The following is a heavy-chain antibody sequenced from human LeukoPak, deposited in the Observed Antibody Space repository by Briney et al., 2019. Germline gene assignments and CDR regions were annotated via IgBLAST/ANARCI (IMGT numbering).Heavy chain of an antibody. V-gene: IGHV3-7*01. D-gene: IGHD4-17*01. J-gene: IGHJ6*02. CDR1: GFTFSRYW. CDR2: IKQDGSEK. Sequence: QAGGSLRLSCTTSGFTFSRYWMSWVRQAPGKGPEWVANIKQDGSEKYYVDSVKGRFTISRDNAKNSLYLQMNSLRAEDTAVYYCARDAQRLDSASPDYGDYEADPYYYYGMDVWGQWTTVTVSS. CDR3: ARDAQRLDSASPDYGDYEADPYYYYGMDV.